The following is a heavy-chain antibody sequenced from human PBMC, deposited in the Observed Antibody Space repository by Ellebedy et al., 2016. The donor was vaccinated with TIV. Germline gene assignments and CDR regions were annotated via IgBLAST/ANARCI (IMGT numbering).Heavy chain of an antibody. CDR1: GYTFTAYH. CDR2: INPNNSDT. J-gene: IGHJ4*02. Sequence: ASVKVSCKASGYTFTAYHIHWVRQAPGQGLEWMGWINPNNSDTNYAPKFQGRVTMTRDTSINTAYMELSGLKSDDTAVYYCAAFPYISASSAYWGQGTLVTVSS. CDR3: AAFPYISASSAY. V-gene: IGHV1-2*02. D-gene: IGHD3-3*02.